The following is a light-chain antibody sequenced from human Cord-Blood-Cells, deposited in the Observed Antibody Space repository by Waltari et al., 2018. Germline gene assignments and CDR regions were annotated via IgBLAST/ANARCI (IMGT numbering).Light chain of an antibody. J-gene: IGKJ1*01. CDR2: KAS. CDR3: QQYNSYAWT. V-gene: IGKV1-5*03. CDR1: QSISSW. Sequence: DIQMTQSPSTLSASVGARVTITCRASQSISSWLAWYQQKPGKAPKLLIYKASSLESGVPSRFSGSGSGTEVTLTISSLQPDDFATYYCQQYNSYAWTFDQGTKVEIK.